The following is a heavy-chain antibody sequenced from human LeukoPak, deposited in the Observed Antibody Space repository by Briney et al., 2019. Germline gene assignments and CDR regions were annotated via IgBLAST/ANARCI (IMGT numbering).Heavy chain of an antibody. J-gene: IGHJ6*03. CDR1: GGSFSDYS. CDR3: ARVKKSGYCSSTSCYINYYYYYMDV. CDR2: INHSGGT. Sequence: KASETLSLTCAVYGGSFSDYSWTWIRQPPGKGLQWIGEINHSGGTNHNPSLMSRVIMSVDTSKNQISLKVSSVTAADTAVYYCARVKKSGYCSSTSCYINYYYYYMDVWGKGTTVTVSS. V-gene: IGHV4-34*01. D-gene: IGHD2-2*02.